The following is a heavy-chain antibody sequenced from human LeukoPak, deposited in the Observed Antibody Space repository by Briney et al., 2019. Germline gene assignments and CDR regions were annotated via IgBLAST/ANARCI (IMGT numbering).Heavy chain of an antibody. CDR3: TRRNCSGGSCYDY. CDR1: GFTFSGSA. D-gene: IGHD2-15*01. J-gene: IGHJ4*02. CDR2: IRSKANSYAT. Sequence: SGGSLRLSCADSGFTFSGSAMHWVRQASGKGLEWVGRIRSKANSYATAYAASVKGRFTISRDDSKNTAYLQMNSLKTEDTAVYYCTRRNCSGGSCYDYWGQGTLVTVSS. V-gene: IGHV3-73*01.